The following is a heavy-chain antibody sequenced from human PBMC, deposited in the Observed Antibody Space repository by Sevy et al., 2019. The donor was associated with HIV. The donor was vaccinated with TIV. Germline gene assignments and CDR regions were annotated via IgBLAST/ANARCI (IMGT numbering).Heavy chain of an antibody. CDR2: TYYRSKWYN. J-gene: IGHJ4*02. D-gene: IGHD6-6*01. V-gene: IGHV6-1*01. Sequence: SQTLSLTCAISGDSVSSNSAAWNWIRQSPSRGLEWLGRTYYRSKWYNDYAVSVKSRITINPETSKNQFSLQLSSVTPEDTAVYYCARAGVPARPDYFDYWGQGTLVTVSS. CDR1: GDSVSSNSAA. CDR3: ARAGVPARPDYFDY.